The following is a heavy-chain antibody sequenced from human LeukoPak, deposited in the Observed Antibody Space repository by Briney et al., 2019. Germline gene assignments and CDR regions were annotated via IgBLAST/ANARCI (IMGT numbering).Heavy chain of an antibody. V-gene: IGHV3-21*01. D-gene: IGHD4/OR15-4a*01. CDR2: ISSSSSYI. CDR1: GFTFSSYS. Sequence: GGSLGLSCAASGFTFSSYSRNWVRQAPGKGRDWVSSISSSSSYIYYPDSVKSRFTISRDKDKNSLYMTMNSMRAEDTAVYYCASQGASVVWGKGTTVTISS. J-gene: IGHJ6*04. CDR3: ASQGASVV.